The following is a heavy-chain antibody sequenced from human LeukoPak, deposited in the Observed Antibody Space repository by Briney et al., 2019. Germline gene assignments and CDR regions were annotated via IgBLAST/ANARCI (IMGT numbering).Heavy chain of an antibody. CDR1: GYRFTNYW. D-gene: IGHD3/OR15-3a*01. J-gene: IGHJ4*02. V-gene: IGHV5-51*01. Sequence: ESLKISCKGSGYRFTNYWIGWVRQMPGKGLEWMGIIYPGDSDTRYSPSFQGQVTISADKSISTAYLQWSSLKASDTAMYYCARSRSLDHFDYWGQGTLVTVSS. CDR2: IYPGDSDT. CDR3: ARSRSLDHFDY.